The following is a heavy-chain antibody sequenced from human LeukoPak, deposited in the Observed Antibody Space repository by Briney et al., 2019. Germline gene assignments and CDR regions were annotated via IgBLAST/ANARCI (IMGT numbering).Heavy chain of an antibody. V-gene: IGHV3-30*02. CDR1: GFTFSNYV. D-gene: IGHD6-13*01. CDR2: IRYDGNNK. CDR3: ATRIIEPQQLVNFDY. Sequence: VGSLRLSCGASGFTFSNYVMLSVRQALGKRLGWVAFIRYDGNNKLYADSMKRRFTISRDNSKNTLYLHINSLRAEDTAVYYCATRIIEPQQLVNFDYWGQGTLVTVSS. J-gene: IGHJ4*02.